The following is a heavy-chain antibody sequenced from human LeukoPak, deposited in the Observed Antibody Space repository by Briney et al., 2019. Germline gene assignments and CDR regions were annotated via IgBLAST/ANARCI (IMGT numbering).Heavy chain of an antibody. CDR1: GFTFSSYS. Sequence: GGSLRLSCAASGFTFSSYSMNWVRQAPGKGLEWVPSISSSSSYIYYADSVKGRFTISRDNAKNSLYLQMNSLRAEDTAVYYCARGFDDSSGFYPYGMDVWGQGTTVTVSS. CDR3: ARGFDDSSGFYPYGMDV. CDR2: ISSSSSYI. D-gene: IGHD3-22*01. J-gene: IGHJ6*02. V-gene: IGHV3-21*01.